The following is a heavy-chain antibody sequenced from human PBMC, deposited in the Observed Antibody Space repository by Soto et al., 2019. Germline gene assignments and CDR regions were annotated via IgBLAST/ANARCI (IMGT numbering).Heavy chain of an antibody. V-gene: IGHV5-51*01. CDR2: IYPGDSDT. Sequence: GESLKISCKGSGYSFSGHWITWVRQKPGKGLEWLGIIYPGDSDTRYSPSFQGQVTISADKSISTAYLQWSSLKASDTAMYYCARLALVRGVISYFDYWGQGTLVTVSS. J-gene: IGHJ4*02. CDR1: GYSFSGHW. CDR3: ARLALVRGVISYFDY. D-gene: IGHD3-10*01.